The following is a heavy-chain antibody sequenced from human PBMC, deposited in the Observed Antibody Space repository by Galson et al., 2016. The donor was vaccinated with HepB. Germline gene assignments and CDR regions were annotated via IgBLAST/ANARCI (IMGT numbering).Heavy chain of an antibody. CDR3: ARTAGDNFDA. V-gene: IGHV4-59*01. J-gene: IGHJ4*02. D-gene: IGHD2-21*02. CDR2: IHYSGST. Sequence: ETLSLTCNVSGGSISDYYWSWIRQPPGKGLAWIGYIHYSGSTNYNPSLKSRVTISVDTSKNHCSLRLYSVTAADTAVYYCARTAGDNFDAWGQGTLVTVSS. CDR1: GGSISDYY.